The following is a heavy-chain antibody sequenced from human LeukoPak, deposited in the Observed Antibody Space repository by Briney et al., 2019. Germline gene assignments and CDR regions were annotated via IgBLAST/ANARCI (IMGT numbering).Heavy chain of an antibody. Sequence: GGSLRLSCAASGLTFSNVWMSWVRQAPGKGLEWVGGIKSKTDGGTTDYAAPVKGRFTISTDDSKNTLHLQMNSLKTEDTAVYYCVRYGPRNYFDYWGQGTLVTVSS. V-gene: IGHV3-15*01. CDR2: IKSKTDGGTT. D-gene: IGHD4-17*01. CDR3: VRYGPRNYFDY. J-gene: IGHJ4*02. CDR1: GLTFSNVW.